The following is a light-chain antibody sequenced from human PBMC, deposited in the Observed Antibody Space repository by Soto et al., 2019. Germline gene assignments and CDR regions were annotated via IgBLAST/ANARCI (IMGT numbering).Light chain of an antibody. CDR1: NSDIGGYNY. J-gene: IGLJ3*02. V-gene: IGLV2-14*01. CDR3: SSYTSSSTWV. CDR2: EVS. Sequence: ALTQPASVSGSPGQSITISCTGTNSDIGGYNYVSWYQQHPGKAPKLMIYEVSNRPSGVSNRFSGSKSGNTASLTISGLQAEDEADYYCSSYTSSSTWVFGGGTKLTVL.